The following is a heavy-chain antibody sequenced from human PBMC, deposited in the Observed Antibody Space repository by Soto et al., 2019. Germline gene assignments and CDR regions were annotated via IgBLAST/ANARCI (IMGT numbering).Heavy chain of an antibody. V-gene: IGHV3-30*18. CDR1: GFTFSSYG. J-gene: IGHJ4*02. CDR3: AKEHTRGYSCIDY. CDR2: ISYDGSNK. Sequence: QVQLVESGGGVVQPGRSLRLSCAASGFTFSSYGMHWVRQAPGKGLEWVAVISYDGSNKYYADSVKGRFTISRDNSKNTLYLQMNSLRAEDTAVYYCAKEHTRGYSCIDYWGQGTLVTVSS. D-gene: IGHD5-18*01.